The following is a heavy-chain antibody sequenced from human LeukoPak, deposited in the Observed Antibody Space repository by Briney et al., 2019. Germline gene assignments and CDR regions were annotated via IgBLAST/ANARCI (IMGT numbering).Heavy chain of an antibody. D-gene: IGHD4-17*01. Sequence: PGGSLRLSCAAPGFTFSNYAMSWVRQAPGKGLEWVSFISVTGASTYYADAVMGRFTVSRDKSKNTLSLQMNSLRAEDTAVYYCAKALNYGDSRYFDYWGQGTLVTVSS. V-gene: IGHV3-23*01. CDR1: GFTFSNYA. CDR3: AKALNYGDSRYFDY. CDR2: ISVTGAST. J-gene: IGHJ4*02.